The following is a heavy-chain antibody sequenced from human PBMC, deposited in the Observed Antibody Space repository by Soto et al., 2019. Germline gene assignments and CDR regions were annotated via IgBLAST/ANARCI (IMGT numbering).Heavy chain of an antibody. CDR2: ISAYNGNT. CDR1: GYTFTSYG. J-gene: IGHJ6*02. CDR3: ARCGYTLEYTYYGMDV. Sequence: GASVNVSCKASGYTFTSYGISWVRQAPGQGLEWMGWISAYNGNTNYAQKLQGRVTMTTDTSTGTAYMELRSLRSDDTAVYYCARCGYTLEYTYYGMDVWGQGNTVTVSS. D-gene: IGHD5-12*01. V-gene: IGHV1-18*01.